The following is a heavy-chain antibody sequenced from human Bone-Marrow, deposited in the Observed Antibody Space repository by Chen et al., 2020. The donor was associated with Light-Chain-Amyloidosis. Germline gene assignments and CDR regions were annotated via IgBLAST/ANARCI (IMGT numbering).Heavy chain of an antibody. CDR2: IWPGDSDT. J-gene: IGHJ3*02. V-gene: IGHV5-51*03. CDR1: GYSLGNYW. D-gene: IGHD1-7*01. CDR3: ATRTQQLISDAFDI. Sequence: EVQLVQSGAEIKKAGESLRISCKASGYSLGNYWIGWVRQMPGKGLEWMGIIWPGDSDTRYSPSFRGQVTISVDTSITTAYLQWNSLKASDTAVYYCATRTQQLISDAFDIWGRGTLVTVSS.